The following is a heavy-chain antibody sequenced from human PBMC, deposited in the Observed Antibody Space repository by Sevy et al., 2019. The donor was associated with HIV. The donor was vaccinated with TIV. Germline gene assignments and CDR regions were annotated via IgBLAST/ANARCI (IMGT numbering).Heavy chain of an antibody. CDR3: VRVGIETAFYGMDV. V-gene: IGHV3-48*03. CDR2: IGSLGSPI. CDR1: GFTFSSYE. Sequence: GGSLRLSCAVSGFTFSSYEMNWVRQAPGKGLEWVSYIGSLGSPINYADSVKGRITISRDNAKNSLYLQMNSLRAEDTAVYYCVRVGIETAFYGMDVWGQRTTVTVSS. J-gene: IGHJ6*02.